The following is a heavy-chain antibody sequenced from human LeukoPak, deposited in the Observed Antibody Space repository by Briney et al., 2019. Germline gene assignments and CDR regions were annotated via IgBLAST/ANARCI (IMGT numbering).Heavy chain of an antibody. CDR2: IYYSGST. V-gene: IGHV4-59*01. CDR3: ARFHEGHGY. Sequence: SETLSLTCTVSGGSISSYYWSWIRQPPGKGLEWIGYIYYSGSTNYNPSLKSRVTISVDTSKNQFSLKLSSVTAADTAVYYCARFHEGHGYWGQGTLVTVSS. J-gene: IGHJ4*02. CDR1: GGSISSYY.